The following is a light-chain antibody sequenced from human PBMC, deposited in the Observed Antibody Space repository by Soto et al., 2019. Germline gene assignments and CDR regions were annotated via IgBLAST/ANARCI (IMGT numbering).Light chain of an antibody. CDR2: EVS. Sequence: QSVLTQPASVSGSPGQSITISCTGTSSDVGTYNFVSWYQQHPGKAPKLMIYEVSSRPSGVSNRFSDSKSGNTASLTISGLQADDEADYYCSSYSSTNTPWVFGGVTKLTVL. CDR3: SSYSSTNTPWV. CDR1: SSDVGTYNF. V-gene: IGLV2-14*01. J-gene: IGLJ3*02.